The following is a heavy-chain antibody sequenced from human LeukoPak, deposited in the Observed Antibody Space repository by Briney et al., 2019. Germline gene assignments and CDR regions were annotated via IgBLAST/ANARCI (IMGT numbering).Heavy chain of an antibody. CDR1: GFTFSSYA. CDR2: ISYDGSNE. V-gene: IGHV3-30-3*01. D-gene: IGHD5-12*01. Sequence: GGSLRLSCAASGFTFSSYAMHWVRQAPGKGLEWVAVISYDGSNEYYADSVKGRFTISRDNAKNTLYLQMNSLRAEDTAVYYCARGWLHEDYWGQGTLVTVSS. J-gene: IGHJ4*02. CDR3: ARGWLHEDY.